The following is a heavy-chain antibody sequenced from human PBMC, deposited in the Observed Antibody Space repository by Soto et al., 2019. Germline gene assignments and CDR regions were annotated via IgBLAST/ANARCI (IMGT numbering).Heavy chain of an antibody. CDR3: ATALETGDY. CDR1: GFTFSNYG. CDR2: IWYDGSNK. D-gene: IGHD3-10*01. J-gene: IGHJ4*02. Sequence: QVQLVESGGGVVQPGRSLRLSCAASGFTFSNYGMHWVRQAPGKGLEWVAVIWYDGSNKYYADSVKGRFTISRDNSKNTLYLQMNSLRAEDRAVYYCATALETGDYWGQGTLVTVSS. V-gene: IGHV3-33*01.